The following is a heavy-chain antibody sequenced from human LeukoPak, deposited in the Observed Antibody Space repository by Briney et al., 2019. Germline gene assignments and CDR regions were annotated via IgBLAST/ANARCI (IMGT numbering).Heavy chain of an antibody. J-gene: IGHJ6*03. D-gene: IGHD3-10*02. CDR2: IIPIFGTA. CDR1: GGTFSSYA. V-gene: IGHV1-69*01. Sequence: SVKVSCKASGGTFSSYAISWVRQAPGQGLEWMGGIIPIFGTANYAQKFQGRVTITADESTSTAYMELSSLRSENTAVYYCARDMLGYYYYYMDVWGKGTTVTVSS. CDR3: ARDMLGYYYYYMDV.